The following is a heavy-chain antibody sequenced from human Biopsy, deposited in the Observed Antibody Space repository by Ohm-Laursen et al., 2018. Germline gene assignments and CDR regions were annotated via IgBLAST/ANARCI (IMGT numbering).Heavy chain of an antibody. CDR2: INQAGTT. CDR1: GKTFSDYQ. V-gene: IGHV4-34*08. Sequence: LTCAVFGKTFSDYQWSWIRQPPGKGLKWIGQINQAGTTNYNPSLKSRVSISADASKYEFSLRLTSVTAADTAVYLCGNEVHGRDYWGLGAQVTVSS. CDR3: GNEVHGRDY. J-gene: IGHJ4*02. D-gene: IGHD2-15*01.